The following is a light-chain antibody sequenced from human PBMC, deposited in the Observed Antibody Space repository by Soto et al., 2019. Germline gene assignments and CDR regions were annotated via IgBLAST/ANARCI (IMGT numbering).Light chain of an antibody. CDR1: QSVSSSY. CDR3: QQYGSSPLLT. CDR2: GAS. Sequence: EIVLTQSPGTLSLSPGERATLSCRASQSVSSSYLAWYQQKPGQAPRLLLYGASSRATGIPDRFSGSGSGIDFSLTISRLEPEDFAVYYCQQYGSSPLLTFGHGTKVDIK. V-gene: IGKV3-20*01. J-gene: IGKJ3*01.